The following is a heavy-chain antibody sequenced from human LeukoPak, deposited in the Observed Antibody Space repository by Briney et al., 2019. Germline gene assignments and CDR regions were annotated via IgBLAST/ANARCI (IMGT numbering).Heavy chain of an antibody. CDR2: ISSSSSYI. D-gene: IGHD5-24*01. V-gene: IGHV3-21*01. CDR1: GFTFSSYS. Sequence: GGSLRLSCAASGFTFSSYSMNWVRQAPGKGLEWVSSISSSSSYIYYADSVKGRFTISRDNAKNSLYLQMNSLRAEDTAVYYCARISRAGGYNLFDAFDIWGQGTMVTFSS. J-gene: IGHJ3*02. CDR3: ARISRAGGYNLFDAFDI.